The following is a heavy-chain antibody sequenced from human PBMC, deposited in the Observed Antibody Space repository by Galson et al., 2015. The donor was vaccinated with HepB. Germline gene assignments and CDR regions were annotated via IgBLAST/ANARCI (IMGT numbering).Heavy chain of an antibody. CDR1: GGSISSGGYY. CDR3: ASYCSSTSCYPFGMDV. V-gene: IGHV4-31*11. Sequence: TLSLTCAVYGGSISSGGYYWSWIRQHPGKGLEWIGYIYYSGSTYYNPSLKSRVTISVDTSKNQFSLKLSSVTAADTAVYYCASYCSSTSCYPFGMDVWGQGTTVTVSS. D-gene: IGHD2-2*01. J-gene: IGHJ6*02. CDR2: IYYSGST.